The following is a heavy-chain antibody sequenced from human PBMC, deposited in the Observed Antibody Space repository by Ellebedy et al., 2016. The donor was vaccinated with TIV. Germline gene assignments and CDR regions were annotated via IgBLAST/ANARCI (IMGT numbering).Heavy chain of an antibody. CDR3: ASSSLDSSGYYYDY. Sequence: MPSETLSLTCAVYGGSFSGYYWSWIRQPPGKGLEWIGEINHSGSTNYNPSRKSRVTISVDTSKNQFSLKLSSVTAADTAVYYCASSSLDSSGYYYDYWGQGTLVTVSS. J-gene: IGHJ4*02. V-gene: IGHV4-34*01. D-gene: IGHD3-22*01. CDR1: GGSFSGYY. CDR2: INHSGST.